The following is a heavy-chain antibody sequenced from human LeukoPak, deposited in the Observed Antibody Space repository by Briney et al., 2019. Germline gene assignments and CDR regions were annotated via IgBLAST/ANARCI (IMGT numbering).Heavy chain of an antibody. Sequence: GASVKVSCKASGYTFTSYYMHWVRQAPGQGLEWMGWISAYNGNTNYAQKLQGRVTMTTDTSTSTAYMELRSLRSDDTAVYYCARAQYYDFWSGYYFDYWGQGTLVTVSS. V-gene: IGHV1-18*04. CDR3: ARAQYYDFWSGYYFDY. CDR1: GYTFTSYY. J-gene: IGHJ4*02. CDR2: ISAYNGNT. D-gene: IGHD3-3*01.